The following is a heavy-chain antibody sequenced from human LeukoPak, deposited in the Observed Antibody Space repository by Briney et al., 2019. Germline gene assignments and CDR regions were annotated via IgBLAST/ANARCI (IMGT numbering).Heavy chain of an antibody. CDR1: LYTFTVDGG. CDR3: ARAEIVVLTDHGFDV. Sequence: GRSLTLSCAPPLYTFTVDGGRSGPAAPRRRGECVSVIWHDGRNTFYGDSVKGRFTVPRDNAKNTLFLQMKSLRVEDTATYYCARAEIVVLTDHGFDVWGQGTRVTVSS. CDR2: IWHDGRNT. J-gene: IGHJ3*01. D-gene: IGHD2-21*01. V-gene: IGHV3-33*01.